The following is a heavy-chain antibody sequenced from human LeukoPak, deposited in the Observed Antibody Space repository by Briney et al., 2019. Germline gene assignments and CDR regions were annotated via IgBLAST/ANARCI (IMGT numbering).Heavy chain of an antibody. Sequence: GGSLRLSCAASGFTFSSYSMNWVRQAPGKGLEWVSSISSSSSYIYYADSVKGRFTISRDNAKNSLYLQMNSLRAEDTAVYYCARDLLKAAAGMGGYWGQGTLVTVSS. J-gene: IGHJ4*02. CDR1: GFTFSSYS. D-gene: IGHD6-13*01. V-gene: IGHV3-21*01. CDR2: ISSSSSYI. CDR3: ARDLLKAAAGMGGY.